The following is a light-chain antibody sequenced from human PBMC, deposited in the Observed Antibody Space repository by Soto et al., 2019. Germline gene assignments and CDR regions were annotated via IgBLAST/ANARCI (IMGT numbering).Light chain of an antibody. Sequence: EIVMTQSPSTLSVSPGERATLSCRASQSVRDNLAWYQQKPGQAPRLLIYGASTRASGIPARFSGSGSGTEFTLTISSLQAEDFAVYYCQHSDSWPVLFGPGTKVDIK. CDR3: QHSDSWPVL. V-gene: IGKV3-15*01. CDR1: QSVRDN. J-gene: IGKJ3*01. CDR2: GAS.